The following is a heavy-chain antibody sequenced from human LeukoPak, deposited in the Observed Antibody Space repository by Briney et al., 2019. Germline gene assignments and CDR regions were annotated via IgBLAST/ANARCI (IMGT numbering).Heavy chain of an antibody. D-gene: IGHD7-27*01. CDR1: GYSISSGYY. V-gene: IGHV4-38-2*02. CDR2: IYHSGHT. J-gene: IGHJ4*02. CDR3: ARAPNWDYYFDY. Sequence: SETLSLTCTVSGYSISSGYYWGWIRQPPGKGLEWIGSIYHSGHTYYKSSLQSRVTMSVDTSKNQFSLKLSSVTAADTAVYYCARAPNWDYYFDYWGQGTLVTVSS.